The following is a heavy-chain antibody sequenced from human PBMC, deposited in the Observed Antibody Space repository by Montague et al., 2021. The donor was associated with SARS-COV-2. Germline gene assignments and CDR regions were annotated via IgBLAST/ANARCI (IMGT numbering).Heavy chain of an antibody. Sequence: PALVKPTQTLTLTCTFSGSSLSTSGMCVSWIRQPPGKALEWLALIDWDDDKYYSTSLKTRLTISKDTSKNQVVLTMTNMDPVDTATYYCARTMDAGTYYYDSSGYYPFDYWGQGTLVTVSS. J-gene: IGHJ4*02. CDR2: IDWDDDK. V-gene: IGHV2-70*01. D-gene: IGHD3-22*01. CDR3: ARTMDAGTYYYDSSGYYPFDY. CDR1: GSSLSTSGMC.